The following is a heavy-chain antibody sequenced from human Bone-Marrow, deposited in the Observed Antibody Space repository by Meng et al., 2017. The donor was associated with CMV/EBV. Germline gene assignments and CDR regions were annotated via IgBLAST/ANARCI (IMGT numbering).Heavy chain of an antibody. D-gene: IGHD6-6*01. CDR2: ISSSSSYI. CDR3: AREEYSSTGPYDY. V-gene: IGHV3-21*01. CDR1: GFTVSSNY. Sequence: GESLKISCAASGFTVSSNYMSWVRQAPGKGLEWVSSISSSSSYIYYADSVKGRFTISRDNAKNSLYLQMNSLRAEDTAVYYCAREEYSSTGPYDYWGQGTLVTVSS. J-gene: IGHJ4*02.